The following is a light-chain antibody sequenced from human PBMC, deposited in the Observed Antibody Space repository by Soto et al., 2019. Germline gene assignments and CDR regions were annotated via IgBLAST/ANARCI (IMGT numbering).Light chain of an antibody. CDR1: SSDVGGYNY. CDR3: NSYTRSSTRV. J-gene: IGLJ7*01. Sequence: QSVLTQPASVSGAPGQSITISCTGTSSDVGGYNYVSWYQQHTGKAPKLLIYEVNNRPSGVSNRFSRSKSGNTASLTISGLQADDEADYYCNSYTRSSTRVFGGGTQLTV. CDR2: EVN. V-gene: IGLV2-14*01.